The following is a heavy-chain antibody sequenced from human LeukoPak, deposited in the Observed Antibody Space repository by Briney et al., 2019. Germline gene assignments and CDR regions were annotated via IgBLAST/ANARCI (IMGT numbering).Heavy chain of an antibody. CDR3: AKFARMNWFDP. Sequence: GGSLRLSCAASGFSFSSYAMSWVRQAPGKGLEWVSAIGGSDGSTYYADSVKGRFTISRDNSKNTLYLQMNSLRAEDTSIYYCAKFARMNWFDPWGQGTLVTVSS. V-gene: IGHV3-23*01. CDR1: GFSFSSYA. CDR2: IGGSDGST. J-gene: IGHJ5*02. D-gene: IGHD2/OR15-2a*01.